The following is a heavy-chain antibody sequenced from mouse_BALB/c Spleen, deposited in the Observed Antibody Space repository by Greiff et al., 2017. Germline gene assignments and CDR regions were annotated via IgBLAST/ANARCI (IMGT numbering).Heavy chain of an antibody. Sequence: VMLVESGAELVRPGVSVKISCKGSGYTFTDYAMHWVKQSHAKSLEWIGVISTYYGDASYNQKFKGKATMTVDKSSSTAYMELARLTSEDSAIYYCARGYGNPIFDYWGQGTTLTVSS. CDR3: ARGYGNPIFDY. CDR1: GYTFTDYA. J-gene: IGHJ2*01. CDR2: ISTYYGDA. D-gene: IGHD2-1*01. V-gene: IGHV1S137*01.